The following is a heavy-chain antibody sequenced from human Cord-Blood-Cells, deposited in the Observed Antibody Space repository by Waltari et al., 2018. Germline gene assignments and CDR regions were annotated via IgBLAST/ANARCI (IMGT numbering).Heavy chain of an antibody. Sequence: QLQLQESVPGLVKPSATLSLPCTVSGGSLSSSSYYWGWIRQPPGKGLEWIGSIYYSGSTYYNPSLKSRVTISVDTSKNQFSLKLSSVTAADTAVYYCARQTGWELFDYWGQGTLVTVSS. V-gene: IGHV4-39*01. D-gene: IGHD1-26*01. J-gene: IGHJ4*02. CDR2: IYYSGST. CDR3: ARQTGWELFDY. CDR1: GGSLSSSSYY.